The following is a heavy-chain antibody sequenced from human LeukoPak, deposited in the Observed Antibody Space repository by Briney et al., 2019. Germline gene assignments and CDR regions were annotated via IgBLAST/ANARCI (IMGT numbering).Heavy chain of an antibody. CDR3: AKAVVGYYGSGRGFDP. J-gene: IGHJ5*02. D-gene: IGHD3-10*01. CDR1: GFTFSSYE. V-gene: IGHV3-48*03. CDR2: ISSSGSTI. Sequence: GGSLRLSCAASGFTFSSYEMNWVRQAPGKGLEWVSYISSSGSTIYYADSVKGRFTISRDNSKNTLYLQMNSLRAEDTAVYYCAKAVVGYYGSGRGFDPWGQGTLVTVSS.